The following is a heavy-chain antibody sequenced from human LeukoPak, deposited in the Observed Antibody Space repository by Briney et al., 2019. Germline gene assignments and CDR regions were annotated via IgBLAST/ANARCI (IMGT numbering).Heavy chain of an antibody. Sequence: PSETLSLTCTVSGGSISSSSYYWGWIRQPPGKGLEWIGSIYYSGSTYYNPSLKSRVTISVDTSKNQFSRKLSSVTAADTAVYYCARPDYGDYVGYWGQGTLVTVSS. CDR3: ARPDYGDYVGY. V-gene: IGHV4-39*01. D-gene: IGHD4-17*01. J-gene: IGHJ4*02. CDR1: GGSISSSSYY. CDR2: IYYSGST.